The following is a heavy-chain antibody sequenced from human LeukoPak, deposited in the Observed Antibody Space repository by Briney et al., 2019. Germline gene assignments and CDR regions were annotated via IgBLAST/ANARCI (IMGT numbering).Heavy chain of an antibody. CDR2: INHSGRT. Sequence: SETLSLTCAGYGGSFSGYYWSWIRQPPGKGLEWIGEINHSGRTNYNPSLKSRVTISVDTSKNQFSLKLSSVTAADTAVYYCARRVGGLITIFGVVTSYYFDYWGQGTLVTVSS. J-gene: IGHJ4*02. V-gene: IGHV4-34*01. D-gene: IGHD3-3*01. CDR1: GGSFSGYY. CDR3: ARRVGGLITIFGVVTSYYFDY.